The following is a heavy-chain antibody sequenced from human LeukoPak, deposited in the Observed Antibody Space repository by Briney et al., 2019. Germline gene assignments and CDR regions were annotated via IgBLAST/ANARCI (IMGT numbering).Heavy chain of an antibody. D-gene: IGHD2-15*01. CDR1: GGAISSYY. CDR2: IYTSGST. V-gene: IGHV4-4*07. Sequence: SETLSLTCTVSGGAISSYYWSWIRQPAGKGLEWIGRIYTSGSTNYNPSLKSRVTISVDTSKNQFSLKLSSVTAADTAVYYCARGYCSGGSCYSYYYYNYMDVWGKGTTVTVSS. CDR3: ARGYCSGGSCYSYYYYNYMDV. J-gene: IGHJ6*03.